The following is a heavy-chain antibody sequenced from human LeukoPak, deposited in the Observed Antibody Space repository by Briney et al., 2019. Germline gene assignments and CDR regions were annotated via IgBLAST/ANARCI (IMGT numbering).Heavy chain of an antibody. J-gene: IGHJ6*03. CDR3: AREGTYGDYGIYNYYMDV. V-gene: IGHV3-21*01. Sequence: PGGSLRLSCAASGFTFSSYSMNWVRQAPGKGLEWVSSISSSSSYIYYADSVKGRFTISRDNAKNSLYLQMNSLRAEDTAVYYCAREGTYGDYGIYNYYMDVWGKGTTVTVSS. CDR1: GFTFSSYS. D-gene: IGHD4-17*01. CDR2: ISSSSSYI.